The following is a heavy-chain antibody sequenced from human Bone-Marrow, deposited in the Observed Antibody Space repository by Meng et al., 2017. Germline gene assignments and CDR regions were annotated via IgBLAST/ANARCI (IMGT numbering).Heavy chain of an antibody. V-gene: IGHV3-23*01. D-gene: IGHD3-22*01. CDR2: ISGSGGGT. CDR1: GFTFSSYA. J-gene: IGHJ4*02. CDR3: AKSSGFLFPHDY. Sequence: GESLKISCAASGFTFSSYAMSWVRQAPGKGLEWVSGISGSGGGTYYADSVKGRFTISSDNSENTLYLQMNSLRAEDTAVYYCAKSSGFLFPHDYWGQGTLVTVSS.